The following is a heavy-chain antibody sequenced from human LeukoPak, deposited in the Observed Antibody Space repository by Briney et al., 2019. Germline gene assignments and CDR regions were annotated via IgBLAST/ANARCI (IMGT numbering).Heavy chain of an antibody. D-gene: IGHD7-27*01. CDR3: AKARSGDLSTRYFDY. V-gene: IGHV3-23*01. Sequence: GGSLRLSCAASGFTFSSYAMSWVRQAPGKGLEWVSSISDSGGSTYYADSVKGRITISRDNSKNALYVQVNSLRAEDTAVYYCAKARSGDLSTRYFDYWGQGTLVTVSS. J-gene: IGHJ4*02. CDR2: ISDSGGST. CDR1: GFTFSSYA.